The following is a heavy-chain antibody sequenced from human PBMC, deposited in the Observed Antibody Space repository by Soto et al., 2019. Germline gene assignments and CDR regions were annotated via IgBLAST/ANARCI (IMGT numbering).Heavy chain of an antibody. CDR3: ASGDRGAFDM. J-gene: IGHJ3*02. CDR1: GFTFSYYW. D-gene: IGHD3-10*01. V-gene: IGHV3-74*03. Sequence: EVQLVESGGGLVQPGESLRLSCAASGFTFSYYWMHWVRQAPGKGLVWVSRIHSDGSSTTYADSVKGRFTISRDNARNTVYLQMNSLRVEDTAVYYCASGDRGAFDMWCQGTVVTVSS. CDR2: IHSDGSST.